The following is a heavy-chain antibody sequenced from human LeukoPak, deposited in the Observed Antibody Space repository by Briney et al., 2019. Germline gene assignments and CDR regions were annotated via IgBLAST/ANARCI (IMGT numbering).Heavy chain of an antibody. CDR1: GFTFSSYE. D-gene: IGHD3-10*01. J-gene: IGHJ4*02. V-gene: IGHV3-48*03. CDR2: ISSSGSTI. CDR3: ARDKRYYHGSGALDY. Sequence: TGGSLRLSCAASGFTFSSYEMNWVRQAPGKGLEWVSYISSSGSTIYYADSVKGRFTISRDNAKNSLYLQMNSLRAEDTAVYYCARDKRYYHGSGALDYWGQGTLVTVSS.